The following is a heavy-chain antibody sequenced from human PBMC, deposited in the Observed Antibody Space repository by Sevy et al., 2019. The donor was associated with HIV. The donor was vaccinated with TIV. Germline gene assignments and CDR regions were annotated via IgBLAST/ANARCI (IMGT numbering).Heavy chain of an antibody. V-gene: IGHV4-30-2*01. CDR1: VGSISSGGYS. Sequence: SETLSLTCAVSVGSISSGGYSWSWIRQPPGKGLEWIGYIYHSGSTYYNPSLKSRVTISVDRSKNQFSLKLSSVTAADTAVYYCARGRGGGPNWFDPWGQGTLVTVSS. CDR2: IYHSGST. D-gene: IGHD2-15*01. J-gene: IGHJ5*02. CDR3: ARGRGGGPNWFDP.